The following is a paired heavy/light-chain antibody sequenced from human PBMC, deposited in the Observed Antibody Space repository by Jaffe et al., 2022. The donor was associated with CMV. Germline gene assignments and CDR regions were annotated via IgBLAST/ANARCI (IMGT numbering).Heavy chain of an antibody. Sequence: EVYLVESGGVVVQPGGSLRLSCAASGFIFDDYSMHWVRQGPAKGLEWVSLISRDGGRTHYADSVKARFSISRDNSKNSLYLQMTGLTSEDTAVYYCAKGGRGISGVIDRWGQGTLVSVSS. CDR2: ISRDGGRT. V-gene: IGHV3-43*01. J-gene: IGHJ5*02. CDR3: AKGGRGISGVIDR. D-gene: IGHD2-15*01. CDR1: GFIFDDYS.
Light chain of an antibody. CDR1: SSNIGSNY. CDR3: ATWDDSLTGPWV. CDR2: IDN. J-gene: IGLJ3*02. Sequence: QSVLSQPPSASGTPGQRVTISCSGSSSNIGSNYVNWYKQLPGTAPKLVVQIDNQRPSGVPDRFSGSKSGTSASLAISGLQSEDEAAYYCATWDDSLTGPWVFGGGTKLTVL. V-gene: IGLV1-44*01.